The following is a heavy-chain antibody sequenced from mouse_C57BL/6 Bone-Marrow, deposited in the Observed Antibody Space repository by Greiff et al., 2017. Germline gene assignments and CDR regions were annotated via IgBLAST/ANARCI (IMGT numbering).Heavy chain of an antibody. D-gene: IGHD2-4*01. CDR1: GYTFTDYY. V-gene: IGHV1-77*01. J-gene: IGHJ3*01. CDR2: IGPGSGST. CDR3: ASQNYYDYGGFAY. Sequence: VQLQQSGAELVKPGASVKISCKASGYTFTDYYINWVKQRPGQGLEWIGKIGPGSGSTYYNEKFKGKATLTADKPSSTAYMQLSSLTSEDSAVYFCASQNYYDYGGFAYWGQGTLVTVSA.